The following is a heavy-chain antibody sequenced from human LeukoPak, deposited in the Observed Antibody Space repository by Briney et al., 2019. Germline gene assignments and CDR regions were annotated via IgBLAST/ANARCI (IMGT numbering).Heavy chain of an antibody. D-gene: IGHD6-19*01. V-gene: IGHV3-9*01. CDR1: GFSFDDYA. J-gene: IGHJ4*01. CDR3: AKNRSGWYYFDY. CDR2: DTWNSVPI. Sequence: PGRSLRLSCAASGFSFDDYAIHWVRQVPGKGLEWVSGDTWNSVPIGYADSVKGRFTISRDSSKNSVYLQMNSLTLEDTAFYYCAKNRSGWYYFDYWGHGTLVTVSS.